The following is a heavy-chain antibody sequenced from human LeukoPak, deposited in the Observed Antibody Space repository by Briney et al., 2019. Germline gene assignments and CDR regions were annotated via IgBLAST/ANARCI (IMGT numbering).Heavy chain of an antibody. CDR3: ARAPYDSSGYYVY. V-gene: IGHV7-4-1*02. CDR2: INTNTGNP. Sequence: GASVKVSCKASGGTFSSYAISWVRQAPGQGPEWMGWINTNTGNPTYAQGFTGRFVFSLDTSVSTAFLQITSLKAEDTAVYYCARAPYDSSGYYVYWGQGTLVTVSS. CDR1: GGTFSSYA. J-gene: IGHJ4*02. D-gene: IGHD3-22*01.